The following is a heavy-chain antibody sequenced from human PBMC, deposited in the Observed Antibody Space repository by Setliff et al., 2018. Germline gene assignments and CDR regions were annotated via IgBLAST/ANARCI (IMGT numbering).Heavy chain of an antibody. V-gene: IGHV7-4-1*02. CDR2: INTNTGNP. J-gene: IGHJ6*03. Sequence: ASVKVSCKASGYSFSTYAMSWIRQAPGQGLEWMGWINTNTGNPSYAQGFTGRFVFSLGTSVSTAYLQISSLKPEDTAMYYCARASRFATIVWKGDYYMDVWGKGTTVTVSS. D-gene: IGHD3-16*02. CDR3: ARASRFATIVWKGDYYMDV. CDR1: GYSFSTYA.